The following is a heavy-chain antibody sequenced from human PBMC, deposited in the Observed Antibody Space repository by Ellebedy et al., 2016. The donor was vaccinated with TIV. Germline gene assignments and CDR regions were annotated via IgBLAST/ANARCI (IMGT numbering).Heavy chain of an antibody. CDR3: VRGGGWVADY. CDR2: ISQDGSAK. Sequence: GESLKISCAGSGFTFSNYWMSWVRQAPGKGLQWVASISQDGSAKYYVDSVKGRFTISRDNAKNSLYLEMNSLRAEDTAVYYCVRGGGWVADYWGQGTLVTVSS. CDR1: GFTFSNYW. D-gene: IGHD1-26*01. V-gene: IGHV3-7*01. J-gene: IGHJ4*02.